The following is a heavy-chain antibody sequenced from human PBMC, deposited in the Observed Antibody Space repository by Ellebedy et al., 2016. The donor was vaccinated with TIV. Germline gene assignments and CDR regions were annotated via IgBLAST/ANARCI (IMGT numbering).Heavy chain of an antibody. CDR3: AKDTFYDSSGYYGY. Sequence: GESLKISCAASGFTFSSYWMHWVRQAPGKGLVWVSRINSDGSSTSYADSVKGRFTISRDNAKNTLYLQMNSLRAEDTAVYYCAKDTFYDSSGYYGYWGQGTLVTVSS. V-gene: IGHV3-74*01. J-gene: IGHJ4*02. CDR2: INSDGSST. D-gene: IGHD3-22*01. CDR1: GFTFSSYW.